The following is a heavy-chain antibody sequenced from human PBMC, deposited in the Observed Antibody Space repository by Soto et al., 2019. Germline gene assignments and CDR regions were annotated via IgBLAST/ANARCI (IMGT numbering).Heavy chain of an antibody. Sequence: EVKLLESGGGLVPPGASARLSCITSGFIFDNYAMSWVRQSPGRGLEWVAAISGSGHGTVYTQSVQGRFIISRDKSKKTLFLQMNNLRDEDTAVYYCVKGRFFDTSGGCANYWGLGTLVSVSA. CDR3: VKGRFFDTSGGCANY. CDR1: GFIFDNYA. D-gene: IGHD2-15*01. CDR2: ISGSGHGT. V-gene: IGHV3-23*01. J-gene: IGHJ4*02.